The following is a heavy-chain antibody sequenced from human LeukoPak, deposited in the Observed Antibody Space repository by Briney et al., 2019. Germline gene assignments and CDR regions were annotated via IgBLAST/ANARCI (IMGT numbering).Heavy chain of an antibody. Sequence: ASVKVSCKASGYTFTSYGISWVRQAPGQGLEWMGWISAYNGNTNYAQKFQGRVTMTRNTSISTAYMELSSLRSEDTAVYYCARGRSISITIFGVVIGEYYFDYWGQGTLVTVSS. V-gene: IGHV1-18*01. D-gene: IGHD3-3*01. CDR2: ISAYNGNT. CDR1: GYTFTSYG. CDR3: ARGRSISITIFGVVIGEYYFDY. J-gene: IGHJ4*02.